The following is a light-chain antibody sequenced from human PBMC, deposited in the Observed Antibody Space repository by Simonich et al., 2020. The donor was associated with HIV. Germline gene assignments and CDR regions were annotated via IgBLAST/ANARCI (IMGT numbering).Light chain of an antibody. CDR3: QQYNSYPWT. J-gene: IGKJ1*01. V-gene: IGKV1-5*03. Sequence: DIPMTQSPSPLSASVGDRVTMTCRASQSISSWLAWYQQKPGKAPKLLMYTASRLESGVPSRVSGSGSGTQFTLTISSLQPDDFATYYCQQYNSYPWTFGQGTKVEIK. CDR2: TAS. CDR1: QSISSW.